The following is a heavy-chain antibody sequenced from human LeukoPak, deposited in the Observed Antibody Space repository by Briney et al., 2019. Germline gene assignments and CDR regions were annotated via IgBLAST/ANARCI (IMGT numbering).Heavy chain of an antibody. J-gene: IGHJ4*02. CDR1: GGTFSSYA. D-gene: IGHD3-22*01. V-gene: IGHV1-69*13. CDR2: LIPIFGTA. Sequence: ASVKVSCKASGGTFSSYAISWVRQAPGQGLEWMGGLIPIFGTANYAQKFQGRVTITADESTSTAYMELSSLRSEDTAVYYCARGYLVGSGYYPDYWGQGTLVTVSS. CDR3: ARGYLVGSGYYPDY.